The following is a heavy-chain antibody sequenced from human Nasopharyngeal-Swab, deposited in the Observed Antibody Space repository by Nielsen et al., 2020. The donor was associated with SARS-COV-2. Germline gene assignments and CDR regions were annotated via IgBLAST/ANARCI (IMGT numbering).Heavy chain of an antibody. D-gene: IGHD2-15*01. Sequence: WIRQPPGKGLEWVSGVSGRGGTTKYADSVKGRFTISRDNSKNKLYLQMHSPRVEDKAVYYCAKDRYCSGGACYFSGFDYWGLGTLVTVSS. J-gene: IGHJ4*02. CDR2: VSGRGGTT. V-gene: IGHV3-23*01. CDR3: AKDRYCSGGACYFSGFDY.